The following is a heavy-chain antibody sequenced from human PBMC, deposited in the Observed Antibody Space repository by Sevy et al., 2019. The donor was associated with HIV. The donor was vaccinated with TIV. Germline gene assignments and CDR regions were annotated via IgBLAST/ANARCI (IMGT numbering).Heavy chain of an antibody. CDR1: GYSISSGYY. V-gene: IGHV4-38-2*01. CDR2: IYHSGST. J-gene: IGHJ3*02. Sequence: GSLRLSCDVSGYSISSGYYGGWIRQPPGKGLEWIGSIYHSGSTYYNPSLKRRVTISVDTSKNQFSLKLRSVTAADTAVYYCARTIRGDVDSSASAFDIWGQGTMVTVSS. CDR3: ARTIRGDVDSSASAFDI. D-gene: IGHD3-22*01.